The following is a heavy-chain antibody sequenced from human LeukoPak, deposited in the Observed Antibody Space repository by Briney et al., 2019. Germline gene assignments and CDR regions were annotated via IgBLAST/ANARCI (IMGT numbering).Heavy chain of an antibody. CDR2: INSDGSST. D-gene: IGHD3-22*01. V-gene: IGHV3-74*01. CDR1: GFTFSSYR. Sequence: PGGSLRLSCAASGFTFSSYRMHWVRQAPGKGLVWVSRINSDGSSTSYADSVKGRFTISRDNAKNTLYLQMNSLRAEDTAVYYCRYYDSSGSQTDYWGQGTLVTVSS. CDR3: RYYDSSGSQTDY. J-gene: IGHJ4*02.